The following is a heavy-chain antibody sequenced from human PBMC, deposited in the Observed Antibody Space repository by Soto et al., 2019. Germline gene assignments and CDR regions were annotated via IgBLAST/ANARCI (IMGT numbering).Heavy chain of an antibody. CDR3: ARSYDFWSGYYI. CDR2: INHSGST. J-gene: IGHJ4*02. Sequence: SETLALTCAVYGGSFSGYYWSWIRQPPGKGLEWIGEINHSGSTNYNPSLKSRVTISVDTSKNQFSLKLSSVTAADTAVYYCARSYDFWSGYYIWGQGTLVTGSS. CDR1: GGSFSGYY. V-gene: IGHV4-34*01. D-gene: IGHD3-3*01.